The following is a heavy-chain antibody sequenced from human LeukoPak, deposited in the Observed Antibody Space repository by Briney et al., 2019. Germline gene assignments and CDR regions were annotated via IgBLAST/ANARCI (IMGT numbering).Heavy chain of an antibody. V-gene: IGHV3-20*01. Sequence: PGGSLRLSCAASGFTFDDFGMSWVRQAPGKGLEWVSGINWNGGSTGYADPVKGRFTISRDNAKNSLYLQMNSLRAEDTALYHCARDKIGVCTDWGQGTLVTVSS. CDR1: GFTFDDFG. CDR2: INWNGGST. CDR3: ARDKIGVCTD. D-gene: IGHD2-8*01. J-gene: IGHJ4*02.